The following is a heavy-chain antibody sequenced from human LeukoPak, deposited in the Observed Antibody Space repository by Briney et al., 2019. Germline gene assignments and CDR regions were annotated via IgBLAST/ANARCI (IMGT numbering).Heavy chain of an antibody. Sequence: PSETLSLTCTVSSGSIDSYYWSWVRQPPGKGLEYIGYIYYSGRTHYNPSLKSRVTISVDTSKNQFSLKLSSVTAADTAVYYCARQRDSSGYYFRRGYYFDYWGQGTLVTVSS. CDR3: ARQRDSSGYYFRRGYYFDY. D-gene: IGHD3-22*01. J-gene: IGHJ4*02. CDR2: IYYSGRT. CDR1: SGSIDSYY. V-gene: IGHV4-59*08.